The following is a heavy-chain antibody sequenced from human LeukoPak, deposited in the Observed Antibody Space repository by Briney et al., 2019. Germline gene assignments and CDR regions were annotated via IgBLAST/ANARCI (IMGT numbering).Heavy chain of an antibody. Sequence: GGSLRLSCAASGFTFSIYAMSWVRQAPGKGLQWVSSITSRGESTWYVDSVKGRFTITRDNSENTLYLQMSSLRAEDTAVYYCARDRPNYYGSDGHYYRRDGDYWGRGTLVSVSS. CDR1: GFTFSIYA. CDR2: ITSRGEST. D-gene: IGHD3-22*01. CDR3: ARDRPNYYGSDGHYYRRDGDY. J-gene: IGHJ4*02. V-gene: IGHV3-23*01.